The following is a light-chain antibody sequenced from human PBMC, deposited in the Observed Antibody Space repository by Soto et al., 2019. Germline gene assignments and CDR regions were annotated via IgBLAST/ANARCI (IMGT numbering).Light chain of an antibody. CDR1: SSDIGGYNY. J-gene: IGLJ2*01. Sequence: QSVLTQPGSVSGSPGQSITISCTGTSSDIGGYNYVSWYQQHPGKAPKLMIYEVTNRPSGVSTRFSGSKSGNTASLTISRVEAGDEADYYCQLWDSNSDHVVFGGGTKLTVL. CDR2: EVT. CDR3: QLWDSNSDHVV. V-gene: IGLV2-14*01.